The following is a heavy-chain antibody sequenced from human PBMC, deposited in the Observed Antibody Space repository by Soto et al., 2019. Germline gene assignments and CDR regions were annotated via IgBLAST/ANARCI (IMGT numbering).Heavy chain of an antibody. CDR2: ISGSGGST. D-gene: IGHD2-21*01. V-gene: IGHV3-23*01. CDR3: AKRASDY. CDR1: GLSFSSPS. J-gene: IGHJ4*02. Sequence: GGALRLSFAAPGLSFSSPSLSWVRQAPGKGLEWVSGISGSGGSTYYADSVEGRFTISRDNSKNTLYLQMNSLRAEDTAVYYCAKRASDYWGQGTLVTVSS.